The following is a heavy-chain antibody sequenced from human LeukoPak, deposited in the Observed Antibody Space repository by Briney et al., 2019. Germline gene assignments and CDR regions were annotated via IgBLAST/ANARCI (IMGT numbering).Heavy chain of an antibody. J-gene: IGHJ4*02. Sequence: GASVKVSCKASGYTFTNYGISWVRQAPGQGLEWMGWISAYNGNTDYAQKSQGRVTTTTDTSTSTAYMELRSLRSDDTAVFYCARDRSSSDYWGQGTLVTVTS. CDR3: ARDRSSSDY. V-gene: IGHV1-18*01. D-gene: IGHD2-2*01. CDR2: ISAYNGNT. CDR1: GYTFTNYG.